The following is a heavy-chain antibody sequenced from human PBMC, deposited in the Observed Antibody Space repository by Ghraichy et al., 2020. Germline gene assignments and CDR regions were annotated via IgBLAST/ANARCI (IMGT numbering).Heavy chain of an antibody. CDR3: VRDMRGNRRLYGLDV. Sequence: SETLSLTCTVSGDSISTYYWNWIRQPPGKGLEWIGYIYYSGSTYYNPSLESGATISVDTSKNQFSLKLTSVTAAEPAVYYCVRDMRGNRRLYGLDVWGQGSTVTVCS. V-gene: IGHV4-59*01. J-gene: IGHJ6*02. CDR1: GDSISTYY. CDR2: IYYSGST. D-gene: IGHD4-23*01.